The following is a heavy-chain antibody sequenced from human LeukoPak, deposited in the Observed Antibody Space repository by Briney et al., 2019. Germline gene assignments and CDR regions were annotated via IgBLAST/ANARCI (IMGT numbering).Heavy chain of an antibody. CDR1: GFTFSNYW. D-gene: IGHD2-15*01. CDR2: ISTSSSYI. J-gene: IGHJ5*02. Sequence: GGSLRLSCAASGFTFSNYWMHWVRRAPGKGLEWVSSISTSSSYIYYADSVRGRFTISRDNAKNSLYLQMNSLRAEDTAVYSCARGADGVSSNSRGWFDPWGQGTLVTVSS. V-gene: IGHV3-21*01. CDR3: ARGADGVSSNSRGWFDP.